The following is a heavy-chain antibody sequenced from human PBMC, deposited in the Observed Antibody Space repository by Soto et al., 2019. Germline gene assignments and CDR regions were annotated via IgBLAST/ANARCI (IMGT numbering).Heavy chain of an antibody. CDR1: GFTVSSYA. CDR3: ASPARPEYYYYGMDV. Sequence: LRLSCAASGFTVSSYAMSWVRQDPGKGLEWVSALSGSGGSTYYADSVKGRFTISRDNAKNTLYLQMNSLRAEDTAVYYCASPARPEYYYYGMDVWGQGTTVTVSS. CDR2: LSGSGGST. J-gene: IGHJ6*02. V-gene: IGHV3-23*01. D-gene: IGHD6-6*01.